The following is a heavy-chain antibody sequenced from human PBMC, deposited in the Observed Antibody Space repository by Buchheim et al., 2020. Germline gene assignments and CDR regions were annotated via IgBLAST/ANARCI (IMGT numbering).Heavy chain of an antibody. CDR3: ARGSLEGSYFDY. CDR2: ISSSGSTI. Sequence: EVQLVESGGGLVQPGGSLRLSCAASGFTFSNYEMNWVRQAPGKGLEWVSYISSSGSTIYYADSVKGRLTISRDNAKNSLYMQMNSLRAEDTAVYYCARGSLEGSYFDYWGQGTL. V-gene: IGHV3-48*03. J-gene: IGHJ4*02. CDR1: GFTFSNYE. D-gene: IGHD2-15*01.